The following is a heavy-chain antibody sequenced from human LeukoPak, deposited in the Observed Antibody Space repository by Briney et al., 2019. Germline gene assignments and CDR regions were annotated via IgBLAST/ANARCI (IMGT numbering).Heavy chain of an antibody. V-gene: IGHV1-18*01. J-gene: IGHJ6*03. Sequence: GASVKVSCKASGYTFTSYGISWVRQAPGQGLEWMGWISAYNGNTNYAQKLQGRVTITRNTSISTVYMELSSLRSEDTAVYYCARAVPGALHCNNTSCYTDAYYMDVWGKGTTVTVSS. CDR2: ISAYNGNT. D-gene: IGHD2-2*02. CDR3: ARAVPGALHCNNTSCYTDAYYMDV. CDR1: GYTFTSYG.